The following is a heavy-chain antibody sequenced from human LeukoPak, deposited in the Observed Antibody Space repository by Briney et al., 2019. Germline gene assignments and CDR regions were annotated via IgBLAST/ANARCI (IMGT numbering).Heavy chain of an antibody. D-gene: IGHD1-26*01. V-gene: IGHV5-51*01. Sequence: GESLKISCKGSGYSFTSYWIGWVRQMPGKGLEWMGIIYPGDSDTRYSPSYQGQITISADKSISTAYLQWSSLKASDTAMYYCARLASGSYSGSQHWGQGTLVTVSS. CDR1: GYSFTSYW. J-gene: IGHJ1*01. CDR3: ARLASGSYSGSQH. CDR2: IYPGDSDT.